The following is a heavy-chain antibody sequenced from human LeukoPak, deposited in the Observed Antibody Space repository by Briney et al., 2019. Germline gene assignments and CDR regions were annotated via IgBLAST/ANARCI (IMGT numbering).Heavy chain of an antibody. Sequence: SGPTLVNPTQTLTLTCTFSGFSLSTSGVGVGWIRQPPGKALEWLALIYWDDDKRYSPSLKSRLTITKDTSKNQVVLTMTNMDPVDTATYYCAHTLYYYDSSGYYYGRAFDIWGQGTMVTVSS. D-gene: IGHD3-22*01. CDR2: IYWDDDK. CDR3: AHTLYYYDSSGYYYGRAFDI. CDR1: GFSLSTSGVG. J-gene: IGHJ3*02. V-gene: IGHV2-5*02.